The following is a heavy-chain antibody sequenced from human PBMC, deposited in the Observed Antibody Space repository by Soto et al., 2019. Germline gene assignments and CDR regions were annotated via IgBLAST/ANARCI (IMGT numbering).Heavy chain of an antibody. CDR1: GDSVSSNTAA. D-gene: IGHD3-10*01. CDR3: ARDMGPGRSQDFDY. J-gene: IGHJ4*02. CDR2: IYYRSRWYN. Sequence: SRTLSLTCAISGDSVSSNTAAWNWIRQSPSRGLEWLGRIYYRSRWYNDYVVPLKSRMTIKADTSKNQFSLLLNSVTPEDTAVYYCARDMGPGRSQDFDYWGQGTLVTVSS. V-gene: IGHV6-1*01.